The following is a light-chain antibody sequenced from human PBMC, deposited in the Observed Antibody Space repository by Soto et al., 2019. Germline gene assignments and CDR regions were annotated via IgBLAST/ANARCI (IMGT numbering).Light chain of an antibody. CDR2: AAS. CDR1: QTIGSY. Sequence: DIQMTQSPSSLSASVGDRVTITCRASQTIGSYLNWYQHQPGRAPKLLIYAASSSQSGVPSRFSGSGSGTAFTLTISSLQPEDFATYYCQQSYSTPQTFGQGTKVDIK. V-gene: IGKV1-39*01. J-gene: IGKJ1*01. CDR3: QQSYSTPQT.